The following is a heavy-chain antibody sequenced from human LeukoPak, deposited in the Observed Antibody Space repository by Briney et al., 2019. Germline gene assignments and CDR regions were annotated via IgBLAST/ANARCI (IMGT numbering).Heavy chain of an antibody. CDR3: ARRYCSSTSCYSPHYYYYMDV. CDR2: IIPIFGPA. CDR1: GGTFSSYA. Sequence: GASVKVSCKASGGTFSSYAISWVRQAPGQGLEWMGGIIPIFGPATYAQKFQGRVTITADESTSTAYMELSSLRSEDTAVYYCARRYCSSTSCYSPHYYYYMDVWGKGTTVTVSS. D-gene: IGHD2-2*02. J-gene: IGHJ6*03. V-gene: IGHV1-69*13.